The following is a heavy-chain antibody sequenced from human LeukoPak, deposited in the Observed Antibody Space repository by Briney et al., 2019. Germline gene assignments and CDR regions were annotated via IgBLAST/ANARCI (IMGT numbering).Heavy chain of an antibody. V-gene: IGHV3-33*01. D-gene: IGHD3-9*01. CDR3: ARGLYDILTGPPRWFDP. Sequence: GGSLRLSCAASGFTFSIYGMHWVREAPDKGLEWVVGIWYDRSNKYYTDSVKGRFTISRDNSKNTLYLQMNSLRAEDTAVYYCARGLYDILTGPPRWFDPWGQGTLVTVSS. CDR2: IWYDRSNK. J-gene: IGHJ5*02. CDR1: GFTFSIYG.